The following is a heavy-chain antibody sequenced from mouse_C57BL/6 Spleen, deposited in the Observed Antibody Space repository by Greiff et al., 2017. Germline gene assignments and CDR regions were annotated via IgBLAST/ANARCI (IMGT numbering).Heavy chain of an antibody. D-gene: IGHD2-4*01. CDR3: ASWDYDVWFAY. CDR2: IDPEDGET. Sequence: VHVKQSGAELVKPGASVKLSCTASGFNIKDYYMHWVKQRTEQGLEWIGRIDPEDGETKYAPKFQGKATITADTSSNTADLQLSSLTSEDTAVYYCASWDYDVWFAYWGQGTLVTVSA. CDR1: GFNIKDYY. J-gene: IGHJ3*01. V-gene: IGHV14-2*01.